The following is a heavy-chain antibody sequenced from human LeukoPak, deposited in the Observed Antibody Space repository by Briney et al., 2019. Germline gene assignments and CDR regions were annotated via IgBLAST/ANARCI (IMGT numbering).Heavy chain of an antibody. J-gene: IGHJ4*02. D-gene: IGHD2-2*01. CDR3: ARGYIAYCSRTSCYYFDY. CDR2: IYYSGST. V-gene: IGHV4-59*01. Sequence: SETLSLTCTVSGGSISSYYWSWIRQPPGKGLDWIGYIYYSGSTNYNPSLKSRVTISVDTSKNQFSLKLSSVTAADTAVYYCARGYIAYCSRTSCYYFDYWGQGTLVTVSS. CDR1: GGSISSYY.